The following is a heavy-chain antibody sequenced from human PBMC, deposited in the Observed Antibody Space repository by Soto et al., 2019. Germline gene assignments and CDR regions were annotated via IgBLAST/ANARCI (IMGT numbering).Heavy chain of an antibody. Sequence: SETLSLTCTVSGGSISGHCWSWIRQPPGKGLQYIGYISYSGSTNYNPSLKSRVTISVDTSNNQFSLRLSSVTAADTAVYYCARDVGLQHDTGYYDFWSGKNNWFDPWGQGILVTVSS. J-gene: IGHJ5*02. CDR3: ARDVGLQHDTGYYDFWSGKNNWFDP. CDR2: ISYSGST. V-gene: IGHV4-59*11. CDR1: GGSISGHC. D-gene: IGHD3-3*01.